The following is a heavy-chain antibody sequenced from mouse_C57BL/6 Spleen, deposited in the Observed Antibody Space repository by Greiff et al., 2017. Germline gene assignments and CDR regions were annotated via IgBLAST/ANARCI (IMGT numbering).Heavy chain of an antibody. V-gene: IGHV5-16*01. CDR1: GFTFSDYY. CDR2: INYDGSST. Sequence: EVKLVESEGGLVQPGSSMKLSCTASGFTFSDYYMAWVRQVPEKGLEWVANINYDGSSTYYLDSLKSRFIISRDNAKNILYLQMSSLKSEDTATYYCARETGTGVFDYWGQGTTLTVSS. D-gene: IGHD4-1*01. CDR3: ARETGTGVFDY. J-gene: IGHJ2*01.